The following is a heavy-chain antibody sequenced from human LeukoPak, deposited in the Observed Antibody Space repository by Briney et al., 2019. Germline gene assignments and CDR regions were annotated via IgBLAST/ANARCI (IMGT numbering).Heavy chain of an antibody. J-gene: IGHJ4*02. CDR2: ISYDGSNK. Sequence: GGSLRLSCAASGFTFSSYGMPWVRQAPGKGLEWVAVISYDGSNKYYADSVKGRFTISRDNSKNTLYLQMNSLRAEDTAVYYCARGPRFFLDYWGQGTLVTVSS. CDR3: ARGPRFFLDY. CDR1: GFTFSSYG. D-gene: IGHD3-3*01. V-gene: IGHV3-30*03.